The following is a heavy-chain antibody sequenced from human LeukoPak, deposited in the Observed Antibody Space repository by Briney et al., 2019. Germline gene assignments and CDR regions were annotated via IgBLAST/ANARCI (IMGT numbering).Heavy chain of an antibody. V-gene: IGHV4-61*01. CDR3: ARETSSSWYFRWLDP. CDR1: GGSVSSSSYY. CDR2: IYYSGST. J-gene: IGHJ5*02. Sequence: SGTLSLTCTVSGGSVSSSSYYWTWIRQPPEKGLEWIGYIYYSGSTNYNPSLMSRLPISVDTSKNQFSLNLSSVTAADTAVYYCARETSSSWYFRWLDPWGQGTLVTVSS. D-gene: IGHD6-13*01.